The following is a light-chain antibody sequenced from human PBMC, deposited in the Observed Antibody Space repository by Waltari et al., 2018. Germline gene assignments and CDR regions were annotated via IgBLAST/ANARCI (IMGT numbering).Light chain of an antibody. J-gene: IGLJ2*01. V-gene: IGLV3-10*01. CDR2: EDN. CDR3: FSTDITGNQGF. CDR1: VLSKKH. Sequence: SSELNQAPSVSVFLGPTARNTLLGAVLSKKHSYWYQQKSGQAPVLVSYEDNKRPSGIPERFSGSSSGTMATLTISGARMEDEGDYYCFSTDITGNQGFFGGGTKLTVL.